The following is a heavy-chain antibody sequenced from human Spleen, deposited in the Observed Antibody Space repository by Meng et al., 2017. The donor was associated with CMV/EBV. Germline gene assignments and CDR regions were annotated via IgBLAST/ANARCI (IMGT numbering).Heavy chain of an antibody. V-gene: IGHV1-2*02. Sequence: QVQLVQAGAGVKKQGASVNVSCNTSGFSFSDYYIHLVRPAPGQGLEWMGWINPDSGGSKSAQKFQGRVTMTRETSISTAYMELSGLRSGDTAVYYCARDMADWLLHYWGQGTLVTVSS. CDR2: INPDSGGS. CDR3: ARDMADWLLHY. J-gene: IGHJ4*02. D-gene: IGHD3-9*01. CDR1: GFSFSDYY.